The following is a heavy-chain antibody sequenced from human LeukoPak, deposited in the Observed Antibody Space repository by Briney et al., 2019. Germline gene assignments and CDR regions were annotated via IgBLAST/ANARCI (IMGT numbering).Heavy chain of an antibody. CDR2: ISAYNGNT. J-gene: IGHJ4*02. D-gene: IGHD2-15*01. CDR3: ARDCSGGSCYFKSESFDY. CDR1: GYTFTSYG. Sequence: ASVKVSCKASGYTFTSYGISWVRQAPGQGLEWMGWISAYNGNTNYAQKLQGRVTMTTDTSTSTAYMELRSLRSDDTAVYYCARDCSGGSCYFKSESFDYWDQGTLVTVSS. V-gene: IGHV1-18*04.